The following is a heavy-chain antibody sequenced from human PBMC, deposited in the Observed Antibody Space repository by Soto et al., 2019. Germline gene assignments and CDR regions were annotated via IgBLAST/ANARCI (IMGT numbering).Heavy chain of an antibody. CDR3: ARAIAASGTNWFDP. D-gene: IGHD6-13*01. V-gene: IGHV1-2*02. Sequence: ASVKVSCKASGYIFTGYYMHWVRQAPGQGLEWMGWINPNSGDTNYAQKFQGRVTMTRDTSISTVYMELSRLRSDDTAVYYCARAIAASGTNWFDPWGQGTLVTVSS. CDR2: INPNSGDT. J-gene: IGHJ5*02. CDR1: GYIFTGYY.